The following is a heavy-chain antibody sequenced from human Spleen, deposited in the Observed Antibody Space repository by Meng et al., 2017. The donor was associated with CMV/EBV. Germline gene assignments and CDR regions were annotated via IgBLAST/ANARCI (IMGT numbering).Heavy chain of an antibody. CDR1: GGSLSTVDHY. J-gene: IGHJ4*02. Sequence: TVSGGSLSTVDHYWSWIRQPPGKGLEWIGYIYHSGSTYYNPSLKSRVTMSVDTSKNQFSLNLRSVTAADTAVYYCARNAGGSSFPFDYWGQGTLVTVSS. CDR2: IYHSGST. CDR3: ARNAGGSSFPFDY. D-gene: IGHD6-6*01. V-gene: IGHV4-30-4*01.